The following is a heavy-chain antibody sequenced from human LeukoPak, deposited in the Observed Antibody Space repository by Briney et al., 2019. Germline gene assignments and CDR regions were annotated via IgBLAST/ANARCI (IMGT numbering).Heavy chain of an antibody. CDR3: ARRLTQYDCFDP. Sequence: SQTLSLTSAISGDSVSSNSVTWNWIRQSPSGGLEWLGRTYYRSTWYNDYAVSVRGRITVNPDTSKNQFSLHLNSVTPEDTAVYYCARRLTQYDCFDPWGQGILVTVSS. V-gene: IGHV6-1*01. CDR1: GDSVSSNSVT. D-gene: IGHD2-2*01. CDR2: TYYRSTWYN. J-gene: IGHJ5*02.